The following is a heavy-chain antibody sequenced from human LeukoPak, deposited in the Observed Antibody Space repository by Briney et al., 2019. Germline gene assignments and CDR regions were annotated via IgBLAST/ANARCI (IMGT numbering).Heavy chain of an antibody. J-gene: IGHJ4*02. D-gene: IGHD1-26*01. V-gene: IGHV4-39*07. Sequence: SETLSLTCTVSGGSISSSSYYWGWIRQPPGKGLEWIGSIYYSGSTYYNPSLKSRVTISADTAKNQFSLKVTSVTAADTAVYYCARGWYDGSYRFDYWGQGTLVTVSS. CDR2: IYYSGST. CDR3: ARGWYDGSYRFDY. CDR1: GGSISSSSYY.